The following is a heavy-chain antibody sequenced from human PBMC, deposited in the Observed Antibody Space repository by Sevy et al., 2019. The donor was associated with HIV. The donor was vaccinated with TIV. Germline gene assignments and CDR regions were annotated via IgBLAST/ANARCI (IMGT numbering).Heavy chain of an antibody. Sequence: SETLSLTCAVYGGSFSGYYWSWIRQPPGKGLEWIGEINHSGSTNYIPSLKSRVTISVDTSKNQFSLKVSSVTAADTAVYYCARMRYITMIGYYFDYWGQGTLVTVSS. CDR1: GGSFSGYY. J-gene: IGHJ4*02. V-gene: IGHV4-34*01. CDR3: ARMRYITMIGYYFDY. CDR2: INHSGST. D-gene: IGHD3-22*01.